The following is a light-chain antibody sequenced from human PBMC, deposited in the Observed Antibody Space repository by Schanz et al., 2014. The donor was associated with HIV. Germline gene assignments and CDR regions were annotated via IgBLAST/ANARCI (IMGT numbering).Light chain of an antibody. CDR1: SSDVGGYNY. CDR2: EVS. Sequence: QSALTQPPSASGSPGQPVTIFCTGSSSDVGGYNYVSWYQQHPGKAPKVMIYEVSRRPSGVPDRFSGSKSANTASLAISGLQAEDEAEYFCSSYTTSNTHVFGSGTKLTVL. CDR3: SSYTTSNTHV. V-gene: IGLV2-8*01. J-gene: IGLJ1*01.